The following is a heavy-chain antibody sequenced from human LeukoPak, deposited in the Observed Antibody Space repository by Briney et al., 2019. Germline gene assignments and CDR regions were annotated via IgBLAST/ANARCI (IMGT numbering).Heavy chain of an antibody. CDR1: GGTFSSYA. Sequence: ASVKVSCKASGGTFSSYAISWVRQAPGQGLEWMGGIIPIFGTANYAQKFQGRVTITADESTSTAYMEPSSLRSDDTAVYYCASYPRYSSSPPFDYWGQGTLVTVSS. V-gene: IGHV1-69*01. J-gene: IGHJ4*02. CDR3: ASYPRYSSSPPFDY. CDR2: IIPIFGTA. D-gene: IGHD6-6*01.